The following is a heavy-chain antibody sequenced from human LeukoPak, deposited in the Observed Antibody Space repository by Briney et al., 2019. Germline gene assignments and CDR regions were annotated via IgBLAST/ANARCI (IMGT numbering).Heavy chain of an antibody. CDR2: IYSGGST. Sequence: GGSLRLSCAVSGFAVSSNYMSWVRQAPGKGLEWVSLIYSGGSTYYADSVKGRFTISRDNSKNTLYLQMNSLRAEDTAVYYCASGGWILRPMDVWGKGTTVTVSS. CDR1: GFAVSSNY. J-gene: IGHJ6*03. V-gene: IGHV3-53*01. CDR3: ASGGWILRPMDV. D-gene: IGHD2-2*03.